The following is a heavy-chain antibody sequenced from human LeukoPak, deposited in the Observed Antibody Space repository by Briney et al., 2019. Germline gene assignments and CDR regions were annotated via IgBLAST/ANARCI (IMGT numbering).Heavy chain of an antibody. J-gene: IGHJ4*02. CDR2: IYSGGST. CDR1: GFTVSSNY. CDR3: ARAGYSGYDYAY. D-gene: IGHD5-12*01. Sequence: GGSLRHSCAASGFTVSSNYMSWVRQAPGKGLEWVSVIYSGGSTYYADSVKGRFTISRDNSKNTLYLQMNSLRAEDTAVYYCARAGYSGYDYAYWGQGTLVTVSS. V-gene: IGHV3-66*02.